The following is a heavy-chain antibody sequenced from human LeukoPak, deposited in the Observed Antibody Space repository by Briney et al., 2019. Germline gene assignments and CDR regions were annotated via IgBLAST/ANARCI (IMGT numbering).Heavy chain of an antibody. CDR3: AREGTSGSYSDY. D-gene: IGHD1-26*01. J-gene: IGHJ4*02. V-gene: IGHV4-59*01. CDR2: IYYSGST. CDR1: GGSISSYY. Sequence: PSETLSLTCTVSGGSISSYYWSWIRQPPGKGLEWIGYIYYSGSTNYNPSLKSRVTISVDTSKNQFSLKLSSVTAADTAVYYCAREGTSGSYSDYWGQGTLVTVSS.